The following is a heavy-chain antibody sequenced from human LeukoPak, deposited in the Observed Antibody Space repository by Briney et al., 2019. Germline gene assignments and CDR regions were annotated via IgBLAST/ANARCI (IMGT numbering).Heavy chain of an antibody. J-gene: IGHJ4*02. CDR1: GYTFTSYG. D-gene: IGHD2-15*01. CDR3: ARIACSGGSCYDLYYFDY. V-gene: IGHV1-18*01. CDR2: ISAYNGNT. Sequence: ASVKVSCKASGYTFTSYGISWVRQAPGQGLEWMGWISAYNGNTNYAQKLQGRVTMTTDTSTSTAYMELRSLRFDDTAVYYCARIACSGGSCYDLYYFDYWGQGTLVTVSS.